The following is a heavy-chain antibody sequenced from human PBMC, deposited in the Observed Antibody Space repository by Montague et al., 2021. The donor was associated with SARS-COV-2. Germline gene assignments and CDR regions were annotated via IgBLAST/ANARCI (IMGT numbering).Heavy chain of an antibody. D-gene: IGHD6-13*01. J-gene: IGHJ4*02. CDR3: ATEGAGAGFDF. CDR2: LYYSGST. V-gene: IGHV4-39*07. Sequence: SETLSLTCIVSGGSISSSNYYWGWILQPPGKVLEYIGSLYYSGSTYYNPSLRSRVTIFVETSKNQLSLRLNAVTAADTAVYYCATEGAGAGFDFWGQGILVTVSS. CDR1: GGSISSSNYY.